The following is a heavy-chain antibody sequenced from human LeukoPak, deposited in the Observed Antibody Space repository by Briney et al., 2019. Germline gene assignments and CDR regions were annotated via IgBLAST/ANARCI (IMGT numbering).Heavy chain of an antibody. CDR2: ISAYNGNT. CDR1: GYTFTSYG. J-gene: IGHJ6*03. V-gene: IGHV1-18*01. Sequence: ASVTVSCKASGYTFTSYGISWVRQAPGQGLEWVGWISAYNGNTNYAQKLQGRVTMTTDTSTSTAYMELRSLRSDDTAVYYCARNTVRSYCYYMDVWGKGTTVTVSS. CDR3: ARNTVRSYCYYMDV. D-gene: IGHD2-2*02.